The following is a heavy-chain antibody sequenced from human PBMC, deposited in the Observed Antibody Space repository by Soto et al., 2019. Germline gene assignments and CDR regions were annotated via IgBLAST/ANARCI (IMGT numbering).Heavy chain of an antibody. V-gene: IGHV4-59*08. D-gene: IGHD6-13*01. CDR1: GGSISSYY. CDR2: IYYSGST. CDR3: ATTQDSSSYHPDY. Sequence: SGTLSLTCTVSGGSISSYYWSWIRQPPGKGLEWIGYIYYSGSTNYNPSLKSRVTISVDTSKNQFSLKLSSVTAADTAVYYCATTQDSSSYHPDYWGQGTLVTVSS. J-gene: IGHJ4*02.